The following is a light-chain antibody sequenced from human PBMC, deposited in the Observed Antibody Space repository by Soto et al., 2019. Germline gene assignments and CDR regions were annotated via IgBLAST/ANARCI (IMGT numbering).Light chain of an antibody. V-gene: IGLV2-8*01. J-gene: IGLJ2*01. CDR2: EVS. Sequence: HSALTQPPSASGSPGQSVTISCTGTSSDVGGYNYVSWYQQHPGKAPKLMIYEVSKRPSGVPDRFSGSKSGNTASLSVSGLEAEDEAEYYCSSYAGSNNVVFGGGTKLTVL. CDR1: SSDVGGYNY. CDR3: SSYAGSNNVV.